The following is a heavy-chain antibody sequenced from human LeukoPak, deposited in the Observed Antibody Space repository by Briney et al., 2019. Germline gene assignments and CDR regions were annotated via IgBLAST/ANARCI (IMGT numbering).Heavy chain of an antibody. CDR3: ARMYYYDSGGYRAFDP. Sequence: ASVKVSCKASGGTFSSYAISWVRQAPGQGLEWMGGIIPIFGTANYAQKFQGRVTITADKSTSTAYMELSSLRSEDTAVYYCARMYYYDSGGYRAFDPWGQGTLVTVSS. CDR2: IIPIFGTA. J-gene: IGHJ5*02. V-gene: IGHV1-69*06. D-gene: IGHD3-22*01. CDR1: GGTFSSYA.